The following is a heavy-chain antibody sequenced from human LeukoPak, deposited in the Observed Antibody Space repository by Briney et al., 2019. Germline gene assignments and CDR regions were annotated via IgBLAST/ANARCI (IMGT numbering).Heavy chain of an antibody. V-gene: IGHV4-38-2*02. CDR2: IYHSGST. CDR1: GYSISSGYY. Sequence: PSETLSLTCTVSGYSISSGYYWGWIRPPPGKGLEWIGSIYHSGSTYYNPSLKSRVTISVDTSKNQFSLKLSSVTAADTAVYYCAKVRDSFVVRGLLFDSWGQGTLVTVSS. CDR3: AKVRDSFVVRGLLFDS. J-gene: IGHJ4*02. D-gene: IGHD3-10*01.